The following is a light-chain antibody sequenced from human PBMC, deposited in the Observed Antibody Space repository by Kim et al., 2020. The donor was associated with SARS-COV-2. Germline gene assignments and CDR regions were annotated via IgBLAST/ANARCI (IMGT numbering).Light chain of an antibody. V-gene: IGKV1-33*01. Sequence: ASVGDRVTITCQASQDISNYLNWYQQKPGKAPKLLIYDASNLETGVPSRFSGSGSGTDFTFTISSLQPEDAATYYCQQYDYLPPYTFGQGTKLEI. CDR1: QDISNY. CDR2: DAS. CDR3: QQYDYLPPYT. J-gene: IGKJ2*01.